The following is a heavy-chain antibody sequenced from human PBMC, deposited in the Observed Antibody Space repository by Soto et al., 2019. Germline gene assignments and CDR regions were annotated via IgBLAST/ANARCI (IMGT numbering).Heavy chain of an antibody. D-gene: IGHD6-6*01. J-gene: IGHJ4*02. CDR1: GFTFSSYA. CDR2: ITAKIGST. V-gene: IGHV3-23*01. CDR3: AKVQPSLTTRPDYFDR. Sequence: WGSLRLSCAASGFTFSSYAMNWVRQAPGKGLEWVSSITAKIGSTYYADSVKGRFTIPRDNSKNTLSLQMNSLRVEDTAVYYCAKVQPSLTTRPDYFDRWGQGTLVTVSS.